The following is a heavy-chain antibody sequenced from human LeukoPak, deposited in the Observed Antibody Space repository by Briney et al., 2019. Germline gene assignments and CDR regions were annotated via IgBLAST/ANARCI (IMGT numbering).Heavy chain of an antibody. V-gene: IGHV3-7*01. D-gene: IGHD3-3*01. CDR1: GFTFSTYW. Sequence: GGSLRLSCAASGFTFSTYWMSWVRRAPGKGREWVANIKQDGSETYYVDSVRGRYPLSRDNANKSLYLQTNSLRAEDTAVYYCARDFWGAYRVDYFDCWGQGTLVTVSS. CDR2: IKQDGSET. CDR3: ARDFWGAYRVDYFDC. J-gene: IGHJ4*02.